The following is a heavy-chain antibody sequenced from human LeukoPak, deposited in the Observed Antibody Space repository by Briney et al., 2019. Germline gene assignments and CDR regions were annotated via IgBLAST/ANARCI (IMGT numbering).Heavy chain of an antibody. D-gene: IGHD3-10*01. V-gene: IGHV4-34*01. CDR3: ARGSLRRITMVRGAARFDY. J-gene: IGHJ4*02. CDR1: GGSFSGYY. Sequence: ASETLSLTCAVYGGSFSGYYWSWIRQPPGKGLEWIGEINHSGSTNYNPSLKSRVTISVDTSKNQFSLKLSSVTAADTAVYYCARGSLRRITMVRGAARFDYWGQGTLVTVSS. CDR2: INHSGST.